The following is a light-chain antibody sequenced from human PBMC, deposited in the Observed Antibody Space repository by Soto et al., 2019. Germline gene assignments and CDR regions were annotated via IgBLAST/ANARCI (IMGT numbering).Light chain of an antibody. J-gene: IGKJ1*01. CDR1: QSIRND. V-gene: IGKV1-6*01. CDR3: LQLYNFPWT. Sequence: IQMTQSPSTLSASVGDRVIITCRASQSIRNDLAWYQQKPGKAPKLLIFAASNLHSGVPSRFSGSGSGTDFTLTISRLQPEDFATYYCLQLYNFPWTFGQGTKVDIK. CDR2: AAS.